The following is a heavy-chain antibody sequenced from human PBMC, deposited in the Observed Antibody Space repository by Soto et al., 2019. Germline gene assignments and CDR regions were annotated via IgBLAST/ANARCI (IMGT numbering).Heavy chain of an antibody. V-gene: IGHV3-23*01. CDR1: GFTFSSYA. Sequence: GGSLRLSCAASGFTFSSYAMSWVRQAPGKGLEWVSAISGSGGSTYYADSVKGRFTISRDNSKNTLYLQMNSLRAEDTAVYYCAKALLDYVCSGYYYGPPAGIWGQXTMVTVSS. CDR2: ISGSGGST. CDR3: AKALLDYVCSGYYYGPPAGI. D-gene: IGHD3-22*01. J-gene: IGHJ3*02.